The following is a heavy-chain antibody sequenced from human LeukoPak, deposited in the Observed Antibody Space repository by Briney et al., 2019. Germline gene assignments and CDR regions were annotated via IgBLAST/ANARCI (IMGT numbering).Heavy chain of an antibody. J-gene: IGHJ6*03. V-gene: IGHV3-30*03. CDR2: ISYDGSNK. CDR3: GRGSRETTMFYYYYMDV. Sequence: PGRSLRLSCAASGFTFSSYGMHWVRQAPGKGLEWVAVISYDGSNKYYADSVKGRFTISRDNSKNTLYLHMNSLRVDDTAIYYCGRGSRETTMFYYYYMDVWGKGTTVIVSS. CDR1: GFTFSSYG. D-gene: IGHD3-10*01.